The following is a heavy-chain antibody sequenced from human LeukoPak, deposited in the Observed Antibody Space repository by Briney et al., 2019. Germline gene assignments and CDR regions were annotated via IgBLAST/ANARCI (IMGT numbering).Heavy chain of an antibody. CDR3: ARRRTAPVYYFDS. CDR2: IYYSGTT. V-gene: IGHV4-39*01. CDR1: GGSISSSSYY. J-gene: IGHJ4*02. D-gene: IGHD4-17*01. Sequence: PSETLSLTCTVSGGSISSSSYYWGWIRQPPGKGLEWIGIIYYSGTTYYSPSLKSRVTISIDTPENQFSLKLSSVTAADTAVYYCARRRTAPVYYFDSWGQGTLVTVSS.